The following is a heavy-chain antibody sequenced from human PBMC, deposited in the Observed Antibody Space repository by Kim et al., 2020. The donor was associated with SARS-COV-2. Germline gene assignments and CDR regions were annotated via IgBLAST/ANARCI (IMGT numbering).Heavy chain of an antibody. V-gene: IGHV3-73*01. J-gene: IGHJ4*02. CDR2: IRSKANSYAT. CDR1: GFTFSGSA. D-gene: IGHD2-2*01. Sequence: GGSLRLSCAASGFTFSGSAMHWVRQASGKGLEWVGRIRSKANSYATAYAASVKCRFTISRDESKNTAYLQMNSLKTEDTAVYYCTRHLGYCSSTSCLGNPEYFDYWGQGTLVTVSS. CDR3: TRHLGYCSSTSCLGNPEYFDY.